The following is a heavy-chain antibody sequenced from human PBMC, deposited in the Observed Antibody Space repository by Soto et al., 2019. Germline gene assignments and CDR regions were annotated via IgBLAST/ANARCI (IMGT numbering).Heavy chain of an antibody. CDR1: GGSISSTNW. J-gene: IGHJ5*02. CDR2: IYHSGSP. V-gene: IGHV4-4*02. Sequence: SETLSLTCAVSGGSISSTNWWSWVRQPPGKGLEWIAEIYHSGSPNYNPSLKSRATISVDKSKNQFSLKLSSVTAADTAVYYCARDAQSWFDPWGQGTLVTVSS. CDR3: ARDAQSWFDP.